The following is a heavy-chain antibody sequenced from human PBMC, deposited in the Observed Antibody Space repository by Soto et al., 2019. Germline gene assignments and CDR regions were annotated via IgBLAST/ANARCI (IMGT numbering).Heavy chain of an antibody. D-gene: IGHD5-12*01. CDR1: GYTFSTSG. V-gene: IGHV1-18*01. CDR3: PRPGATLYYYYGMDV. Sequence: QVQLVQSGAEVRRPGASVKVSCKASGYTFSTSGMSWLRQAPGQGLEWMGWISTYNGDTNDAPKFQDRVTMTSDTSTSTVYMELRSLTSDYTAMYYCPRPGATLYYYYGMDVWGQGTRVTVSS. J-gene: IGHJ6*02. CDR2: ISTYNGDT.